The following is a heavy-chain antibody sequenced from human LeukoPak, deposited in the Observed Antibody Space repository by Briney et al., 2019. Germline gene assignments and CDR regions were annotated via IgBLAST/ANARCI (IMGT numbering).Heavy chain of an antibody. CDR2: IKQDGSEK. D-gene: IGHD2-15*01. Sequence: GGSLRLSCAASGFTFSSYWMSWVRQAPGKRLEGVANIKQDGSEKYYVDSVKGRFTISRDNAKNSLYLQMNSLRADDTAVYYCARDCSGVGCYSRNFDYWGQGTLVTVSS. V-gene: IGHV3-7*01. CDR1: GFTFSSYW. J-gene: IGHJ4*02. CDR3: ARDCSGVGCYSRNFDY.